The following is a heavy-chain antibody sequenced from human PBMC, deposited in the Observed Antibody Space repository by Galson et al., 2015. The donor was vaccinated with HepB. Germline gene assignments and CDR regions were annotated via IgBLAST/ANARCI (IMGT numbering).Heavy chain of an antibody. CDR3: AQDLTYDYGSGSYFVGMDI. J-gene: IGHJ6*02. Sequence: SLRLSCAASGFTFGASAMHWVRQVPGKGLEWVSGISCNSDFTGYADSVRGRFTISRDNAKYFLYLQMNSLRAEDTALYYCAQDLTYDYGSGSYFVGMDIGGQGTTVTVSS. CDR1: GFTFGASA. D-gene: IGHD3-10*01. V-gene: IGHV3-9*01. CDR2: ISCNSDFT.